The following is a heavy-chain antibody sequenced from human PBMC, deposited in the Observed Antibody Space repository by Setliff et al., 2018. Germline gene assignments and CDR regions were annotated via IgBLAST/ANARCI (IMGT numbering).Heavy chain of an antibody. Sequence: SETLSLTCAVSGGSISSSNWWSWVRQPPGKGLEWIGEIYHSGSTNYNPSFKSRVTISVDKSKNQFSQKLSSVTAADTAVYYCARGLLALGVKTFDIWGQGTMVTVSS. D-gene: IGHD3-22*01. CDR2: IYHSGST. J-gene: IGHJ3*02. CDR1: GGSISSSNW. V-gene: IGHV4-4*02. CDR3: ARGLLALGVKTFDI.